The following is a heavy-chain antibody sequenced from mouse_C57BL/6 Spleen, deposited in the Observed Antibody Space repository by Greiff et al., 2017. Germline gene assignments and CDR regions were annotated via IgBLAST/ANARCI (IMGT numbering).Heavy chain of an antibody. CDR2: ISDGGSYT. CDR1: GFTFSSYA. CDR3: ARWRDSSYWYFDV. Sequence: EVKLVESGGGLVKPGGSLKLSCAASGFTFSSYAMSWVRQTPEKRLEWVATISDGGSYTYYPDNVKGRFTISRDNAKNNLYLQMSHLKSEDTAMYYCARWRDSSYWYFDVWGTGTTVTVSS. V-gene: IGHV5-4*03. J-gene: IGHJ1*03. D-gene: IGHD3-3*01.